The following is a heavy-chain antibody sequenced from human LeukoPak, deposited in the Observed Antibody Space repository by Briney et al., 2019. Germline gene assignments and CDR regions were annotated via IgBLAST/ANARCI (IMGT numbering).Heavy chain of an antibody. J-gene: IGHJ4*02. V-gene: IGHV4-34*01. CDR3: ARLKPSY. CDR2: INHSGST. Sequence: PSETLSLTCAVNGESLSGHYWSWIRQPPGKGLEWIGEINHSGSTSYSPSFKSRVTISIDTSKNQFSLSLSSVTAADTAVYYCARLKPSYWGQGTLVAVSS. CDR1: GESLSGHY.